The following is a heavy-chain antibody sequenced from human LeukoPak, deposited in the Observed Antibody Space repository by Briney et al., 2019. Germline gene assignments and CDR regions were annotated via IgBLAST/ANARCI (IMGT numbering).Heavy chain of an antibody. J-gene: IGHJ4*02. CDR1: GGSLSGYY. CDR3: ARQWLVSPLFDY. V-gene: IGHV4-34*01. Sequence: SETLCHTCAFYGGSLSGYYWSWIRQPPGNGLEWIGEINHSGSTNYNTSLKSRVNISVDTFKNQLSLKLSSMTAADTAVYYCARQWLVSPLFDYWGQGTLVTVSS. D-gene: IGHD6-19*01. CDR2: INHSGST.